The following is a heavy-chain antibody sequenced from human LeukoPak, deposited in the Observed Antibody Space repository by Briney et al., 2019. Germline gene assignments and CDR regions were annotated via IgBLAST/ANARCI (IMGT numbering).Heavy chain of an antibody. CDR3: ATSLRFLEWLPRGNWFDP. V-gene: IGHV1-24*01. CDR2: LDPEDGET. D-gene: IGHD3-3*01. Sequence: ASVKVSCKVSGYTLTELSMHWVRQAPGKGLEWMGGLDPEDGETIYAQKFQGRVTMTEDTSTDTAYMELSSLRSEDTAVYYCATSLRFLEWLPRGNWFDPWGQGTLVTVPS. J-gene: IGHJ5*02. CDR1: GYTLTELS.